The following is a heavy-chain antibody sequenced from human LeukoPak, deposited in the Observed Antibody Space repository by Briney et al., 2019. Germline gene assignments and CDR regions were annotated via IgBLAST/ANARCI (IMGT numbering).Heavy chain of an antibody. Sequence: PGGSLRLSCAASGFIVSSNSMSWVRQAPGKGLEWVSLIYTGGTTYYADSVKGRFTISRDNSKNTLYLQMNSLRAEDTAVYYCAKSAYDSSGYALDYWGQGTLVTVSS. V-gene: IGHV3-66*02. J-gene: IGHJ4*02. D-gene: IGHD3-22*01. CDR3: AKSAYDSSGYALDY. CDR1: GFIVSSNS. CDR2: IYTGGTT.